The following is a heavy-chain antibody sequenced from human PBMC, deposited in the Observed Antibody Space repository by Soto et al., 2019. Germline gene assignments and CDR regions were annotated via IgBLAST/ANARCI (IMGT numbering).Heavy chain of an antibody. J-gene: IGHJ6*03. CDR2: IIPILGIA. Sequence: GASVKVSCKASVGTFSSYTISWVRQAPGQGLEWMGRIIPILGIANYAQKFQGRVTITADKSTSTAYMELSSLRSEDTAVYYCARDKETTVTTFYYYYMDVWGKGTTVTVSS. CDR3: ARDKETTVTTFYYYYMDV. V-gene: IGHV1-69*04. D-gene: IGHD4-17*01. CDR1: VGTFSSYT.